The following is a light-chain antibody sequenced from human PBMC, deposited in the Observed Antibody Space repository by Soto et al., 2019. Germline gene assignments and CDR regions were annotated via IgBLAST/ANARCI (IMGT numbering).Light chain of an antibody. CDR3: CSYAGTSTFV. CDR2: EVS. Sequence: QSALTQPASVSGSPGQSITISCIGTSSDVGSYNLVSWYQQHPGKAPKVLIYEVSERPSGVSDRFSGSRSGNTASLTISGLQTEDEADYYCCSYAGTSTFVFGIGTKLTVL. J-gene: IGLJ1*01. V-gene: IGLV2-23*02. CDR1: SSDVGSYNL.